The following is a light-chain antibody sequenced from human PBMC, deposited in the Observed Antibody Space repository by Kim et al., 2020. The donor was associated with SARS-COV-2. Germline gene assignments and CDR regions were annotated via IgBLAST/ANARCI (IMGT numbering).Light chain of an antibody. J-gene: IGLJ1*01. CDR1: STDVGSYNL. V-gene: IGLV2-23*02. CDR3: ASHGGYDYV. Sequence: QSALTQPASVSGSPGQSITISCTGTSTDVGSYNLVSWYQHHPGKAPKLMIYEVSKRPSGVSNRFSGSKSGNTASLTISGLQAEDEADYYCASHGGYDYVFGTGTKVTVL. CDR2: EVS.